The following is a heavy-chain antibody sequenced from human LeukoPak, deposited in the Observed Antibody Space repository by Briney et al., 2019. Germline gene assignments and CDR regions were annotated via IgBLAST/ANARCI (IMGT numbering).Heavy chain of an antibody. CDR3: ARDASPWELLPSDAFDI. CDR1: GFTFSSYA. V-gene: IGHV3-30-3*01. CDR2: ISYDGSNK. D-gene: IGHD1-26*01. Sequence: GGSLRLSCAASGFTFSSYAMHWVRQAPGKGLEWVAVISYDGSNKYYADSVKGRFTISRDNSKNTLYLQMNSLRAEDTAVYYCARDASPWELLPSDAFDIWGRGTMVTVSS. J-gene: IGHJ3*02.